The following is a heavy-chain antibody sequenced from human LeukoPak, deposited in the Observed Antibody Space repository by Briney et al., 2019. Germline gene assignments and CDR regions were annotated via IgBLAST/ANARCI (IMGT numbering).Heavy chain of an antibody. CDR1: GLIVSGDY. J-gene: IGHJ4*02. V-gene: IGHV3-66*04. CDR2: IYPDGNT. D-gene: IGHD5-18*01. CDR3: ARRGHGYGSPFDY. Sequence: GGSLRLSCAASGLIVSGDYMNWVRQAPGKGLEWVSMIYPDGNTFYTNSVKGRFTISRDNSKNTLDLQMSSLRAEDTAVYYCARRGHGYGSPFDYWGQGTLVTVSS.